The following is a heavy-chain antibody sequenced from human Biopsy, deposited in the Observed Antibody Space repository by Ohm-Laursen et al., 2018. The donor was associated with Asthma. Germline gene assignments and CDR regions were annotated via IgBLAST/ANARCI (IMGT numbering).Heavy chain of an antibody. CDR2: ISTVFGTT. CDR1: GGTFSNFA. D-gene: IGHD6-19*01. CDR3: ARCQVGYSSGWSLLLKKIYYSGMDV. Sequence: ASVKASCKTPGGTFSNFAISWVRQAPGQGLEWLGGISTVFGTTNYAQKFQGRVTITADESTSTAYMELTSLRSEDTAIYYCARCQVGYSSGWSLLLKKIYYSGMDVWGQGTAVTVSS. V-gene: IGHV1-69*13. J-gene: IGHJ6*02.